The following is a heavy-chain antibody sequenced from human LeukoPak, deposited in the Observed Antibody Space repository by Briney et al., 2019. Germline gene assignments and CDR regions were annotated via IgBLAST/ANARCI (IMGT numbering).Heavy chain of an antibody. Sequence: GGSLRLSCTASGFTFGDYAMSWVRQAPGKGLEWVGFIRSKAYGGTTEYAACVKGRLTISRDDSKSIAYLQMNSLKTEDTAVYYCTRDGDYYDSSGYFDYWGQGTLVTVSS. D-gene: IGHD3-22*01. CDR2: IRSKAYGGTT. CDR3: TRDGDYYDSSGYFDY. J-gene: IGHJ4*02. CDR1: GFTFGDYA. V-gene: IGHV3-49*04.